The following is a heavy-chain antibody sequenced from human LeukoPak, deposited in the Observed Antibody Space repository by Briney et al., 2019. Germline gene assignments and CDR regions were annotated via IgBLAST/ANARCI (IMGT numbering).Heavy chain of an antibody. D-gene: IGHD2-2*01. J-gene: IGHJ4*02. CDR3: AKDIIQPGHYLDS. CDR2: ISASGGT. Sequence: PGGSLRLSCAASGFTFSTYDMSWVRQAPGKGLEWVSVISASGGTDYADSVKGRFTISRDNSKNTLYLQMNSLRAEDTAAYYCAKDIIQPGHYLDSWGQGSLVTVSS. CDR1: GFTFSTYD. V-gene: IGHV3-23*01.